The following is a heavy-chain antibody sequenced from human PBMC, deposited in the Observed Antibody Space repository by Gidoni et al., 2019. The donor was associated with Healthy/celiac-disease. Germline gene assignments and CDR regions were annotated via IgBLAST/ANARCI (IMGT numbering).Heavy chain of an antibody. CDR3: ARPSRDYDFWSGYYKVGDYYYMDV. Sequence: QVQLVQSGAEVKKPGASVKVSCKASGYTFTRYGISWVRKAPGQGLEWMGWISSYKCNTNDAQKLQGRVTMTTDTSTSTAYMELRSLRSDDTAVYYCARPSRDYDFWSGYYKVGDYYYMDVWGKGTTVTVSS. V-gene: IGHV1-18*01. J-gene: IGHJ6*03. CDR2: ISSYKCNT. D-gene: IGHD3-3*01. CDR1: GYTFTRYG.